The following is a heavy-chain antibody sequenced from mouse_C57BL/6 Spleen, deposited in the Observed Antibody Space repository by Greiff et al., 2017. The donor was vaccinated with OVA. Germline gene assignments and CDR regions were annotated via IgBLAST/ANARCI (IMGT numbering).Heavy chain of an antibody. J-gene: IGHJ4*01. D-gene: IGHD3-2*02. Sequence: VHLVESGPELVKPGASVKISCKASGYAFSSSWMNWVKQRPGKGLEWIGRIYPGDGDTNYNGKFKGKATLTADKSSSTAYMQLSSLTSEDSAVYFCARRDSSGVTGAMDYWGQGTSVTVSS. CDR1: GYAFSSSW. CDR2: IYPGDGDT. CDR3: ARRDSSGVTGAMDY. V-gene: IGHV1-82*01.